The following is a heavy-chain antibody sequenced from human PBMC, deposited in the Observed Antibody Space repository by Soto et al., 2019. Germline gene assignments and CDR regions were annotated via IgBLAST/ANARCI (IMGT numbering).Heavy chain of an antibody. Sequence: GGSLRLSCAASGFTFSSYWMHWVRQAPGKGLVWVSRINSDGSSTSYADSVKGRFTISRDNAKNTLYLQMNSLRAEDTAVYYCAKSVNTAMVDWFDPWGQGTLVTVSS. V-gene: IGHV3-74*01. CDR1: GFTFSSYW. CDR2: INSDGSST. D-gene: IGHD5-18*01. J-gene: IGHJ5*02. CDR3: AKSVNTAMVDWFDP.